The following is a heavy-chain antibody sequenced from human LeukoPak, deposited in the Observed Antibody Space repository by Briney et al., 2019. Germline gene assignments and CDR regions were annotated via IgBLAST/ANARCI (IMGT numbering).Heavy chain of an antibody. CDR1: GFTFSSYN. Sequence: GGSLRLSCAASGFTFSSYNMNWVRRAPGKGLEWVSYISSSSSTKYHADSVKGRFTISRDNDKNSLYLQMNSLRAEDTAVYYCARDLKDGWYYFEYWGQGTLVTVSS. CDR3: ARDLKDGWYYFEY. V-gene: IGHV3-48*01. CDR2: ISSSSSTK. D-gene: IGHD5-24*01. J-gene: IGHJ4*02.